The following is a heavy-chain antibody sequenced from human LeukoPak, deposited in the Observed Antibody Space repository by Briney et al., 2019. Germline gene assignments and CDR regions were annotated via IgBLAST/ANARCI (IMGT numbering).Heavy chain of an antibody. V-gene: IGHV3-23*01. CDR1: GFTFSNYA. D-gene: IGHD3-3*01. J-gene: IGHJ4*02. CDR3: AKDTYDFWSGFDY. CDR2: ISGSGGST. Sequence: QAGGSLRLSCAASGFTFSNYALSWVRQAPGKGLAWVSTISGSGGSTYYTGSVKGRFTIPRDNSKNTLYLQMNSLRAEDTAIYYCAKDTYDFWSGFDYWGRGTLVTVSS.